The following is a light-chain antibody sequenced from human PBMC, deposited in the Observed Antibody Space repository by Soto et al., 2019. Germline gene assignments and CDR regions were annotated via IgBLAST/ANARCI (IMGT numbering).Light chain of an antibody. CDR1: QSVLYSSNNENY. Sequence: DIVMTQSPDSLAVSLGERATINCKSSQSVLYSSNNENYLAWYQQKPGQPPKLLIYWASTRESGVPDRFSGSGSGTDFPLTISSLQAEDVAVYYCQQYYNTPITFGQGTRLEIK. CDR3: QQYYNTPIT. CDR2: WAS. V-gene: IGKV4-1*01. J-gene: IGKJ5*01.